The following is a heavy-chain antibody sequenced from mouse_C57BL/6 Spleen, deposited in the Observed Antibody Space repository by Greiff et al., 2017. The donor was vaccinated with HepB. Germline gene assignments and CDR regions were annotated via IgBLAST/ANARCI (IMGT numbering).Heavy chain of an antibody. D-gene: IGHD2-4*01. Sequence: QVQLQQSGAELVKPGASVKISCKASGYAFSSYWMNWVKQRPGKGLEWIGQIYPGDGDTNYNGKFKGKATLTADKSSSTAYMQLSSLTSEDSAVYFCARWGIYYDYDEVAYWGQGTLVTVSA. CDR3: ARWGIYYDYDEVAY. V-gene: IGHV1-80*01. J-gene: IGHJ3*01. CDR2: IYPGDGDT. CDR1: GYAFSSYW.